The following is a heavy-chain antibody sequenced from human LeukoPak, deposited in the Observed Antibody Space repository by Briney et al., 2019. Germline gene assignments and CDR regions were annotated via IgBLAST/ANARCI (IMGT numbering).Heavy chain of an antibody. D-gene: IGHD2/OR15-2a*01. CDR2: IYHSGST. CDR3: ARGHSLYSGRSMRRGDWFDP. CDR1: GGSISSGGYS. J-gene: IGHJ5*02. Sequence: PSETLSLTCAVSGGSISSGGYSWSWIRQPPGKGLEWIGYIYHSGSTYYNPSLKSRVTISVDTSKNQFSLKLSSVTAADTAVYYCARGHSLYSGRSMRRGDWFDPWGQGTLVTVSS. V-gene: IGHV4-30-2*01.